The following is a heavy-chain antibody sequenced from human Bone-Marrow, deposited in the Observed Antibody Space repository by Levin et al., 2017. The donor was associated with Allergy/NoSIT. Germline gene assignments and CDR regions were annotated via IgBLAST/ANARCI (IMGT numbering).Heavy chain of an antibody. CDR1: GGSLKSGPYS. J-gene: IGHJ6*02. CDR3: ARDRPGDFYGMDV. V-gene: IGHV4-30-2*01. Sequence: SQTLSLPCAVSGGSLKSGPYSWSWIRQPPGKGLEWIGYIYHSGSTYYNPSLKSRVTISVDRSKNQFSLKLTSVTAADTAVYYCARDRPGDFYGMDVWGQGTTVTVSS. CDR2: IYHSGST.